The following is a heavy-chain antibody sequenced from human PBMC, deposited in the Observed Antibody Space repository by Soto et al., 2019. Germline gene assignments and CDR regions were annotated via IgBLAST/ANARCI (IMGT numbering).Heavy chain of an antibody. V-gene: IGHV1-2*02. CDR1: GYTFIGFY. CDR3: ARGPRYGMDV. Sequence: QVQLVQSGAEVKKPGASVKVSCKASGYTFIGFYMHWLRQAPGQGLEWMGFINPNNGVTKYAQKFQGRDTMTRDTSICTAYMEVSRLRSDDTAFYYCARGPRYGMDVWGQGTTVIVS. J-gene: IGHJ6*02. CDR2: INPNNGVT.